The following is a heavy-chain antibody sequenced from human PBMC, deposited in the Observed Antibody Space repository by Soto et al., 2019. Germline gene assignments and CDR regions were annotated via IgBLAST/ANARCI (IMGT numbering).Heavy chain of an antibody. D-gene: IGHD2-8*01. J-gene: IGHJ4*02. CDR2: INAKNGGT. CDR3: ARSHCTDGICYTEVIPS. V-gene: IGHV1-2*02. CDR1: SFTFFDFY. Sequence: QVELVQSGTEVKKPGASVKVSCEASSFTFFDFYIHWLRQAPGQGLEWMGWINAKNGGTRYAEKFQDRVTLTRDRSVRTAYLELQRLRSDDTAVYYCARSHCTDGICYTEVIPSWGQGTLVTVS.